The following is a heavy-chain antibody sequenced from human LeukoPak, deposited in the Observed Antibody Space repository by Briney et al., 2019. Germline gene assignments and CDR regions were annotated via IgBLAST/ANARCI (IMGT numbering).Heavy chain of an antibody. Sequence: SETLSLTCAVYASIRDSYWTWIRQPPGKGLEWIGYIFYNGSTNYNPSLKSRVTISLDTSRNQFSLKLTSVTAADTAVYYCARDRCSSTSCYSDYYYGMDVWGRGTTVTVSS. V-gene: IGHV4-59*01. CDR2: IFYNGST. CDR3: ARDRCSSTSCYSDYYYGMDV. CDR1: ASIRDSY. J-gene: IGHJ6*02. D-gene: IGHD2-2*01.